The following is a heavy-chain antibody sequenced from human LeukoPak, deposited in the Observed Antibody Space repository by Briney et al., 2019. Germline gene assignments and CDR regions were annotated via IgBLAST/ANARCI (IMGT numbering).Heavy chain of an antibody. CDR2: IYSGGST. V-gene: IGHV3-53*01. CDR1: GFTVSSNY. D-gene: IGHD3-10*01. CDR3: ARGGHYYGSGSYYY. Sequence: PGGSLRLSCAASGFTVSSNYMSWVRQAPGKGLEWVSVIYSGGSTYYADSVKGRFTISRDNSKNTLYLQMNSLRAEDTAVYYCARGGHYYGSGSYYYWGQGTLVTVSS. J-gene: IGHJ4*02.